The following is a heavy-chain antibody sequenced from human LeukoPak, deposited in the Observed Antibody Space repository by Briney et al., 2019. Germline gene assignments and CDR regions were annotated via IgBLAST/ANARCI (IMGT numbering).Heavy chain of an antibody. CDR1: GFTFSSYG. J-gene: IGHJ4*02. V-gene: IGHV3-33*01. CDR2: IWYDGSNK. CDR3: ARVRYCSSTSCYPGVYYFDY. D-gene: IGHD2-2*01. Sequence: PGGSLRLSCAASGFTFSSYGMHWVRQAPGKGLEWVAVIWYDGSNKYYADSVKGRFTISRDNSKNTLYLQMNSLRAEDTAVYYCARVRYCSSTSCYPGVYYFDYWGQGTLVTVSS.